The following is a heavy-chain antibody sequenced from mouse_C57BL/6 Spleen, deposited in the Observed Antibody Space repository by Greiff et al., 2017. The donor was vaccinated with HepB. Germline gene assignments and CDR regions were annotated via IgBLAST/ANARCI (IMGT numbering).Heavy chain of an antibody. CDR3: ARGGDYYAMDY. Sequence: EVQVVESGGGLVEPGGSLKLSCAASGFTFSSYAMSWVRQTPEKRLEWVATISDGGSYTYYPDNVKGRFTISRDNAKNNLYLQMSHLKSEDTAMYYCARGGDYYAMDYWGQGTSVTVSS. CDR1: GFTFSSYA. J-gene: IGHJ4*01. CDR2: ISDGGSYT. V-gene: IGHV5-4*01.